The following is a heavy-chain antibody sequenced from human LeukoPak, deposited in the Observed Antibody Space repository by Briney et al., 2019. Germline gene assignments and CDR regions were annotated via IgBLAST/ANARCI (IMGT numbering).Heavy chain of an antibody. J-gene: IGHJ4*02. CDR1: GFTFSSSG. CDR3: ARDVSGGGVGNADY. CDR2: IWYDGSNK. Sequence: GGSLRLSCAASGFTFSSSGMHWVRQAPGKGLEWVAVIWYDGSNKYNADSVKGRFTISRDNSKNTLSLQMNSLRAEDTAVYYCARDVSGGGVGNADYWGQGTLVTVSS. D-gene: IGHD3-16*01. V-gene: IGHV3-33*01.